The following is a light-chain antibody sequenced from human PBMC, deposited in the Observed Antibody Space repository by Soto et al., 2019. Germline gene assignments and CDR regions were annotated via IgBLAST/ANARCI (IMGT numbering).Light chain of an antibody. CDR1: SSDVGGYNY. CDR3: SSYTSSTTSS. Sequence: QSALTQPASVSGSPGQSITISCTGTSSDVGGYNYVSWYQQHPGKAPKLMIYDVSNRPSGVSKRFSGSKSGNTASLTISGLQAEDEADYYCSSYTSSTTSSFGTGTKLTVL. V-gene: IGLV2-14*03. J-gene: IGLJ1*01. CDR2: DVS.